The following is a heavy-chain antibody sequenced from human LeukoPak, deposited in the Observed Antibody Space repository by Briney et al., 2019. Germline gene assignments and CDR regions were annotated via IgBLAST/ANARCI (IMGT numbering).Heavy chain of an antibody. CDR1: GGSISSGSYY. CDR2: VYTSGST. Sequence: PSETLSLTCTVSGGSISSGSYYWSWLRQPAGKGLEWIGRVYTSGSTNYNPSLNNRVTISLDTSKNQVSLKLRSVTAADTAVYYCAREGFWSGYFSFDYWGQGTLVTVSS. V-gene: IGHV4-61*02. CDR3: AREGFWSGYFSFDY. J-gene: IGHJ4*02. D-gene: IGHD3-3*01.